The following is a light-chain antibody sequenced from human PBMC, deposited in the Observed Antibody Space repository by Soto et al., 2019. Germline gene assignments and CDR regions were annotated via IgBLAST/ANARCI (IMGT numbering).Light chain of an antibody. V-gene: IGKV3-20*01. CDR2: DAS. CDR3: QQYVRSPPSWT. Sequence: ETVLTQSPGTLSLSPGERATLSCRASQSVSSSYLAWYQQKPGQAPRLLIYDASSRATGIPDRFSGSGSGPEFTLTISRLEPEDFAVYYCQQYVRSPPSWTFGQGTKVEIK. J-gene: IGKJ1*01. CDR1: QSVSSSY.